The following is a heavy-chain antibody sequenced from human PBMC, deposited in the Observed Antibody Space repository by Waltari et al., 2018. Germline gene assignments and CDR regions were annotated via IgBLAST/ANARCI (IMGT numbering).Heavy chain of an antibody. J-gene: IGHJ6*02. D-gene: IGHD3-3*01. CDR2: IYYSGST. Sequence: QLQLQESGPGLVKPSETLSLTCTVSGCSISSSSYYWGWIRQPPGKGLEWIGSIYYSGSTYYNPSLKSRVTISVDTSKNQFSLKLSSVTAADTAVYYCARWERDYDPYYGMDVWGQGTTVTVSS. V-gene: IGHV4-39*01. CDR3: ARWERDYDPYYGMDV. CDR1: GCSISSSSYY.